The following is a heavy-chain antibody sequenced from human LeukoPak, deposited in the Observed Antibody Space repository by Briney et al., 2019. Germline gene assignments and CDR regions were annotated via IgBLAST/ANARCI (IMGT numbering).Heavy chain of an antibody. D-gene: IGHD2-2*01. Sequence: ASVKVSCKASGYTFRTYDVAWVRQAPGQGLEWMGWMNPNSGNTGYAQKFKGRVTMTSDVSIGSAYMELSSLRSEDTAVYFCARAVRIQLLLEYWGHGTLITVSS. CDR2: MNPNSGNT. CDR1: GYTFRTYD. J-gene: IGHJ4*01. V-gene: IGHV1-8*01. CDR3: ARAVRIQLLLEY.